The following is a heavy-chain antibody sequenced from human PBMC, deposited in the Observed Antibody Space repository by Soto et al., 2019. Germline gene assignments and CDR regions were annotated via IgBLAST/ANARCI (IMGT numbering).Heavy chain of an antibody. V-gene: IGHV1-18*01. J-gene: IGHJ6*02. CDR1: GYTFTSYG. D-gene: IGHD6-19*01. CDR3: ARTLSTGYSSGWSLPSYYYYGMDV. CDR2: ISAYNGNT. Sequence: ASVKVSCKASGYTFTSYGISWVRQAPGQGLEWMGWISAYNGNTNYAQKLQGRVTMTTDTSTSTAYMELRSLRSDDTAVYYCARTLSTGYSSGWSLPSYYYYGMDVWGQGTTVTVSS.